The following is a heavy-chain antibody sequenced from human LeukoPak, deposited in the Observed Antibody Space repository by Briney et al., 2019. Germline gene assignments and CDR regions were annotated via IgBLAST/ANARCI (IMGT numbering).Heavy chain of an antibody. J-gene: IGHJ6*03. CDR3: ARQAKRITMVRGVIEDYYYMDV. CDR1: GGSISSGSYY. Sequence: SETLSLTCTVSGGSISSGSYYWSWIRQPAGKGLEWIGRIYTSGSTNYNPSLKSRVTISVDTSKNQFSLKLSSVTAADTAVYYCARQAKRITMVRGVIEDYYYMDVWGKGTTVTISS. D-gene: IGHD3-10*01. CDR2: IYTSGST. V-gene: IGHV4-61*02.